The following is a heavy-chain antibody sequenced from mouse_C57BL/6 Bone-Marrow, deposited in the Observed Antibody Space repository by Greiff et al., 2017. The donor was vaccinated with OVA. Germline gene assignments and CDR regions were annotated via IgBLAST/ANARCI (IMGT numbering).Heavy chain of an antibody. D-gene: IGHD2-2*01. Sequence: QVQLKESGPGILQPSQTLSLTCSFSGFSLSTFGMGVGWIRQPSGKGLEWLAHIWWDDDKYYNPALKSRLTISKDTSKNQVFLKIANVDTADTATYYCARIPDGYGNWYFDVWGTGTTVTVSS. J-gene: IGHJ1*03. CDR3: ARIPDGYGNWYFDV. CDR1: GFSLSTFGMG. CDR2: IWWDDDK. V-gene: IGHV8-8*01.